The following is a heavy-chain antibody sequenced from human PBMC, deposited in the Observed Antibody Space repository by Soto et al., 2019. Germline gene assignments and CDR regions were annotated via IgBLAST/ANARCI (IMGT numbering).Heavy chain of an antibody. Sequence: GGSLRLSCAASGFTFSTYSMNWVRQAPGKGLEWVSYISGSGNYTHYADFLRGRFNISRDNAKTSLYLQMSSLRAEDTAVYYCARNFWSGHAFDIWGQGTMVTV. CDR2: ISGSGNYT. CDR1: GFTFSTYS. D-gene: IGHD3-3*01. J-gene: IGHJ3*02. CDR3: ARNFWSGHAFDI. V-gene: IGHV3-21*01.